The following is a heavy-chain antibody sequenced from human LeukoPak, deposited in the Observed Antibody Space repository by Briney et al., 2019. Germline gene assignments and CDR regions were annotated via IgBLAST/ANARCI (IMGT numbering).Heavy chain of an antibody. CDR2: ISSIVSYM. J-gene: IGHJ4*02. V-gene: IGHV3-11*04. CDR1: GFTFNDYH. D-gene: IGHD2-2*01. CDR3: ARILSCSSTTCFGGYFDS. Sequence: PGGSLRLSCAASGFTFNDYHMSWLRQAPGKGLEWISYISSIVSYMYYADSVRGRFTISRDSAKNSLYLQMNSLRAEDTAVYYCARILSCSSTTCFGGYFDSWGQGTRVTVSS.